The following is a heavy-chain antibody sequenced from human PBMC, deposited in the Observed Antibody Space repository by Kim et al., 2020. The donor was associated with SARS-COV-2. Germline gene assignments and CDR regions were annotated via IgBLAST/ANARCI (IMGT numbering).Heavy chain of an antibody. CDR3: ARGYSGNYRIDY. D-gene: IGHD1-26*01. Sequence: GGSLRLSCAASGFTFSSYWMHWFRQAPGKGLVWVSRINTDGSTTSYADSVKGRFTISRDNAKNTLYLQMNSLRVEDTAVHYCARGYSGNYRIDYWGQGTLVTVSS. CDR1: GFTFSSYW. CDR2: INTDGSTT. V-gene: IGHV3-74*01. J-gene: IGHJ4*02.